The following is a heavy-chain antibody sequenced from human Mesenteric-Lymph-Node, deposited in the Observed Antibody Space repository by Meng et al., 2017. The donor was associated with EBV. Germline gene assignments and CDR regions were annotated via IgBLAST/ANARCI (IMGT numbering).Heavy chain of an antibody. V-gene: IGHV4-30-4*01. CDR1: GDSISSGGYY. Sequence: QLQLQESGPGLVKPSPTLSLTCSVSGDSISSGGYYWTWIRQPPGKGLEWIGYIYYDGYTYYDPSLKSRVTMSVDTSKNQFSLKLSSVTAADTAIYYCARDRGADFLDYWGQGTLVTVSS. CDR2: IYYDGYT. D-gene: IGHD3-10*01. J-gene: IGHJ4*02. CDR3: ARDRGADFLDY.